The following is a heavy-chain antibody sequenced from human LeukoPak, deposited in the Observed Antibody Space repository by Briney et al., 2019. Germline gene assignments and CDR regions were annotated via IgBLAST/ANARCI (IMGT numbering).Heavy chain of an antibody. J-gene: IGHJ6*04. CDR3: AAGVVVAAPYYYGMNV. Sequence: SVKVSCKASGFTFTSSAVQWVRQARGQRLEWIGWIVVGSGNTNYAQKFQERVTITRDMSTSTAYMELSSLRSEDTAVYYCAAGVVVAAPYYYGMNVWGKGTTVTVSS. CDR1: GFTFTSSA. CDR2: IVVGSGNT. D-gene: IGHD2-15*01. V-gene: IGHV1-58*01.